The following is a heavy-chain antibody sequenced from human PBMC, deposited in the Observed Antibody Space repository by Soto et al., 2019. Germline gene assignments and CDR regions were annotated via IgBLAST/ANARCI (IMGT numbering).Heavy chain of an antibody. Sequence: PGGSLRLSCAASGFTFDDYAMHWVRQAPGKGLEWVSLISWDGGSTYYADSVKGRFTISRDNSKNSLYLQMNSLRAEDTALYYCAKDHYSSSWTQGYGMDVWGQGTTVTVSS. CDR2: ISWDGGST. D-gene: IGHD6-13*01. V-gene: IGHV3-43D*04. CDR1: GFTFDDYA. CDR3: AKDHYSSSWTQGYGMDV. J-gene: IGHJ6*02.